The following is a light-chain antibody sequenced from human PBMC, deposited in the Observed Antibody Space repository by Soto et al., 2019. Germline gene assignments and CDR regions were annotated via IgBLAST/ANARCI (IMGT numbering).Light chain of an antibody. CDR3: AAWYESRYGVV. CDR1: SSNIGSNH. CDR2: RSD. Sequence: QSVLTQSPSASGTPGQRVIIACSGSSSNIGSNHVNWYRHLPGAAPKLLIFRSDQRPSGVPDRFSGSKSGTTASLAISGLQSGDEADYYCAAWYESRYGVVFGGGTKLTVL. J-gene: IGLJ2*01. V-gene: IGLV1-44*01.